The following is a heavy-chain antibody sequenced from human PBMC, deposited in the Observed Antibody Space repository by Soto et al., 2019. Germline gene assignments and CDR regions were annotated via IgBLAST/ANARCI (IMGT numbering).Heavy chain of an antibody. D-gene: IGHD6-13*01. J-gene: IGHJ6*02. V-gene: IGHV4-61*01. CDR3: ARDRTIAAAGVPYGMDV. CDR1: GGSVSSGSYY. Sequence: KTSETLSLTCTVSGGSVSSGSYYWSWIRQPPGKGLEWIGYIYYSGSTNYNPSLKSRVTISVDTSKNQFSLKLSSVTAADTAVYYCARDRTIAAAGVPYGMDVWGQGTTVTV. CDR2: IYYSGST.